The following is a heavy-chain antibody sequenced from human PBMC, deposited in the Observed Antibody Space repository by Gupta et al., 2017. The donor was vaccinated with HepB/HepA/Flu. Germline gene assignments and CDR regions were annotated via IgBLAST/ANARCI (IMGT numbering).Heavy chain of an antibody. CDR3: AKDKELRSHNYYGMDV. CDR1: GFTFDDYV. V-gene: IGHV3-9*01. J-gene: IGHJ6*02. CDR2: ISWNSDKL. Sequence: EVQLVESGGGLVQPGRSLRLSCAASGFTFDDYVMHWVRPAPGKGLEWVSGISWNSDKLGYADSVKGRFTISRDNAKNSLYLQMDSLRAEDTALYYCAKDKELRSHNYYGMDVWGQGTTVTVSS. D-gene: IGHD1-7*01.